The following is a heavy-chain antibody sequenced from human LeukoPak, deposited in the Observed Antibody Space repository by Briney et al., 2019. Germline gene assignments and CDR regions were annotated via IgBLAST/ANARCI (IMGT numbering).Heavy chain of an antibody. CDR1: GFTFSRYW. V-gene: IGHV3-7*01. CDR2: IKEDGSEK. Sequence: QPGGSLRLSCAASGFTFSRYWMNWVRQAPGKGLEWVASIKEDGSEKSYVDSVKGRFTISRDNAKNSLYLQMNSRRAEDTAVYYCVSCGTTTCSIRFDHWGQGTLVTVSS. CDR3: VSCGTTTCSIRFDH. J-gene: IGHJ4*02. D-gene: IGHD2-2*01.